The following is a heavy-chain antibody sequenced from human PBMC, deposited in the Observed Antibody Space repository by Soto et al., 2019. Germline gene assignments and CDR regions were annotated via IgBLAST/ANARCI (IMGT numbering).Heavy chain of an antibody. CDR3: VRTACVINNCSYRRVR. V-gene: IGHV3-33*01. Sequence: QGQLVESGGGVVQPGRSLRLSCVASGFDFKTYGMHWVRQAPGKGLEWVAVIGFDGTNIHYSDSARGRFSISRDNSENTVSLQMNSLRVEDTALYYCVRTACVINNCSYRRVRWGKGTLVTV. CDR1: GFDFKTYG. CDR2: IGFDGTNI. J-gene: IGHJ4*02. D-gene: IGHD1-20*01.